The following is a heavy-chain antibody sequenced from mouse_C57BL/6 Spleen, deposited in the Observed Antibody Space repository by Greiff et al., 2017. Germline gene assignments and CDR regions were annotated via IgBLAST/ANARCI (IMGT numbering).Heavy chain of an antibody. CDR3: TRKGYDYGAY. CDR2: IDPETGGT. Sequence: QVQLQESGAELVRPGASVTLSCKASGYTFTDYEMHWVKQTPVHGLEWIGAIDPETGGTAYNQKFKGKAILTADKSSSTAYMELRSLTAEDSAVYYCTRKGYDYGAYWGQGTLVTVSA. CDR1: GYTFTDYE. J-gene: IGHJ3*01. V-gene: IGHV1-15*01. D-gene: IGHD2-4*01.